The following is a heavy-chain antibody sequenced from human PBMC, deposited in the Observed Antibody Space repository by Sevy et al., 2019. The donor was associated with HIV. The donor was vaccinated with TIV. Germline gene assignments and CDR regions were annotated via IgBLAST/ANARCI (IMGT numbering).Heavy chain of an antibody. D-gene: IGHD1-26*01. J-gene: IGHJ3*01. CDR1: GFTFSNYE. CDR3: AREYRFSDSIVRATYAFDL. V-gene: IGHV3-48*03. Sequence: GGSLRLSCAASGFTFSNYEMNWVRQAPGKGLEWVSYISSSGSTIYYRDSVKGRFTISRDNAKKSLFLQMDSLGAEDTAVYYCAREYRFSDSIVRATYAFDLWGQGTTVTVSS. CDR2: ISSSGSTI.